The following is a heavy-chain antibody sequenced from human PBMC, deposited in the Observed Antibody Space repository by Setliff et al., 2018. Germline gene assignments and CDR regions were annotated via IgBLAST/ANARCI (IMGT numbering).Heavy chain of an antibody. Sequence: PSETLSLTCNVSGGSIAGSTYYWTWIRQPPGKGLEWIGEINHSGTTNYNPSLKSRVTISVDTSKNQFSLKLSSVTAADTAVYYCARSPSSGWSDYYYYYMDVWGKGTTVTVSS. D-gene: IGHD6-19*01. CDR1: GGSIAGSTYY. V-gene: IGHV4-39*07. J-gene: IGHJ6*03. CDR2: INHSGTT. CDR3: ARSPSSGWSDYYYYYMDV.